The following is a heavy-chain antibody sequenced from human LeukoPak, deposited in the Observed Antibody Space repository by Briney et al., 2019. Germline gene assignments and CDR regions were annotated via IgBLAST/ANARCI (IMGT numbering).Heavy chain of an antibody. J-gene: IGHJ4*02. CDR1: GGSIGSGGYD. V-gene: IGHV4-31*03. CDR2: IYYSGST. CDR3: ASVDYGSGSYLSY. D-gene: IGHD3-10*01. Sequence: SQTLSLTCTVSGGSIGSGGYDWSWIRQHPGKGLEWIGYIYYSGSTYYNPSLKSRVTISVDTSKNQFSLKLSSVTAADTAVYYCASVDYGSGSYLSYWGQGTLVTVSS.